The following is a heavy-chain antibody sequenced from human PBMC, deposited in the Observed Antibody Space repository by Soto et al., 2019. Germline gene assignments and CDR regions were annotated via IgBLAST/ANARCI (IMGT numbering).Heavy chain of an antibody. CDR3: ARDRRELPSDY. Sequence: SETLSLTCTVSGGSVSSGSYYWSWIRQPPGKGLEWIGYIYYSGSTNYNPSLKSRVTISVDTSKNQFSLKLSSVTAADTAVYYCARDRRELPSDYWGQGTLVTVS. CDR2: IYYSGST. V-gene: IGHV4-61*01. D-gene: IGHD1-26*01. CDR1: GGSVSSGSYY. J-gene: IGHJ4*02.